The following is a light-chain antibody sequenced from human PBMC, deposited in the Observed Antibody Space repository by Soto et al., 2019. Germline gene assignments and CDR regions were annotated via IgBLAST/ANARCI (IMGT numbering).Light chain of an antibody. CDR1: SSDIGCYNY. J-gene: IGLJ1*01. V-gene: IGLV2-14*03. Sequence: QSALTQPASVSGSPGQSITVSCTGTSSDIGCYNYVSWYQHHPGKAPTLIIYGVNNRPSGVSNRSSGSKSGNTASLTISGLQAEDEADYYCSSYRCSGTPWAFGTGTKVTVL. CDR2: GVN. CDR3: SSYRCSGTPWA.